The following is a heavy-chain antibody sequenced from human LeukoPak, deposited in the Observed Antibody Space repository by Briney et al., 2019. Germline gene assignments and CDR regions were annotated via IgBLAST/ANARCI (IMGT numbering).Heavy chain of an antibody. CDR3: AKDLDYGDYSDY. CDR1: GFTFSSYA. J-gene: IGHJ4*02. V-gene: IGHV3-23*01. Sequence: PGGSLRLSCAASGFTFSSYAMSWVRQAPGKGLEWVSAISGSGGSTYYADSVKGRFTIYRDNSKNTLYLQMNSLRAEDTAVYYCAKDLDYGDYSDYWGQGTLVTVSS. CDR2: ISGSGGST. D-gene: IGHD4-17*01.